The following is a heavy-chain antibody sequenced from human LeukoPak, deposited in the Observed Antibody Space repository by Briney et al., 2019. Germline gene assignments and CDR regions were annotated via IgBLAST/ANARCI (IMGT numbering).Heavy chain of an antibody. J-gene: IGHJ6*02. CDR2: VYQSGSA. CDR3: ARHQPGPYYYYCYGMDV. D-gene: IGHD3-10*01. Sequence: SETLSLTCTVSGASISSSTDYWGWIRQPPGKGLEWIGSVYQSGSAYYNPSLKSRVTISVDTSKNQFSLQLSSVTAADTAVFYCARHQPGPYYYYCYGMDVWGQGTTVTVCS. V-gene: IGHV4-39*01. CDR1: GASISSSTDY.